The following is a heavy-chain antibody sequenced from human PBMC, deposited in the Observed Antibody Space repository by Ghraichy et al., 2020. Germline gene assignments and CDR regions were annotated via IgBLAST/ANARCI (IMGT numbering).Heavy chain of an antibody. J-gene: IGHJ6*02. CDR1: GGTFSSYA. Sequence: SVKVSCKASGGTFSSYAISWVRQAPGQGLEWMGGIIPIFGTANYAQKFQGRVTITADKSTSTAYMELSSLRSDDTAVYYCARGALLDYGDYGANLYYYYGMDVWGQGTTVTVSS. V-gene: IGHV1-69*06. CDR3: ARGALLDYGDYGANLYYYYGMDV. CDR2: IIPIFGTA. D-gene: IGHD4-17*01.